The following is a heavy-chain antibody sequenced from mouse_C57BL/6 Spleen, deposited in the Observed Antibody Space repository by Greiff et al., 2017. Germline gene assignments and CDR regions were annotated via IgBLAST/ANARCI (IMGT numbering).Heavy chain of an antibody. CDR2: ISSGSSTI. V-gene: IGHV5-17*01. J-gene: IGHJ4*01. D-gene: IGHD3-2*02. CDR1: GFTFSDYG. Sequence: EVQGVESGGGLVKPGGSLKLSCAASGFTFSDYGMHWVRQAPEKGLEWVAYISSGSSTIYYADTVKGRFTITRDNAKNTLFLQMTSLRSEDTAMYYCATPRQLRRRWYAMDYWGQGTSVTVSS. CDR3: ATPRQLRRRWYAMDY.